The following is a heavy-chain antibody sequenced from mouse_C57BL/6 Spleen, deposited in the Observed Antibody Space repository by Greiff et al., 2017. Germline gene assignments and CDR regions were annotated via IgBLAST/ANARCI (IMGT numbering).Heavy chain of an antibody. D-gene: IGHD2-3*01. CDR1: GYTLTSYW. J-gene: IGHJ1*03. Sequence: QVQLQQPGAELVRPRSSVKLSCKASGYTLTSYWLDWVKQRPGQGLEWIGNIYPSDSETHYNQKFKEKDTLTVDKSASTAYMQLSSLTSEDSAVYDCAREGDGYSWYFDVWGTGTTVTVSS. CDR3: AREGDGYSWYFDV. CDR2: IYPSDSET. V-gene: IGHV1-61*01.